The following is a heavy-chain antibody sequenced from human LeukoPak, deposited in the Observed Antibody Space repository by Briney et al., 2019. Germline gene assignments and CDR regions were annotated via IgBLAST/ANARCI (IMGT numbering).Heavy chain of an antibody. Sequence: GGSLSLSCAASGFTFSSYSMNWVRQAPGHGLEWVSSISSSSSYIYYADSVKGRFTISRDNAKNSLYLQMNSLRAEDTAVYYCASGPADRGGYWGQGTLVTVSS. V-gene: IGHV3-21*01. CDR1: GFTFSSYS. D-gene: IGHD1-14*01. J-gene: IGHJ4*02. CDR2: ISSSSSYI. CDR3: ASGPADRGGY.